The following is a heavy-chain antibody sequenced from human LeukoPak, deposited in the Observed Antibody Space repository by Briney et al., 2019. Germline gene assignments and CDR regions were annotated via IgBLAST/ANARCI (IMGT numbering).Heavy chain of an antibody. Sequence: SETLSLTCTVSGGSISSYYWSWIRQPPGKGLEWIGYIYYSGSTNYNPSLKSRVTISVDTSKNQFSLKLSSVTAADTAVYYCARDRYYYDSSGYRYMDVWGKGTTVTVSS. V-gene: IGHV4-59*01. J-gene: IGHJ6*03. CDR1: GGSISSYY. D-gene: IGHD3-22*01. CDR2: IYYSGST. CDR3: ARDRYYYDSSGYRYMDV.